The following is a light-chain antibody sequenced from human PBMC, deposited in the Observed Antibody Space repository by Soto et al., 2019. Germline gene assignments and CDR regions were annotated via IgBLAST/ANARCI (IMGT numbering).Light chain of an antibody. J-gene: IGKJ3*01. CDR2: DAY. CDR1: QSVSSY. Sequence: EIVLTQSPATLSLSPGERATLSCRASQSVSSYLAWYQQTPGQAPRLLIYDAYNRATGIPARFSGSGSGTDFTLTISSLEPEDFGVYYCQQRTNWSFTFGPGTKVGIK. V-gene: IGKV3-11*01. CDR3: QQRTNWSFT.